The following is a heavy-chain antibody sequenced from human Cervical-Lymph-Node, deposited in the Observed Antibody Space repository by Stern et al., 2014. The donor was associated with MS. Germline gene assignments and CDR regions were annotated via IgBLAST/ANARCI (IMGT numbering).Heavy chain of an antibody. Sequence: EVQLEESGAEVKKPGESLKISCKGSEYNFNTHWIAWVRQMPGKGLEWLGNIHPGNSDTRYNPSLQGQVSISADKSITTAYLHFSSLKASDSAMYFCARHGGPNWNHEAHNWFDPWGQGTLVTVSS. CDR2: IHPGNSDT. CDR3: ARHGGPNWNHEAHNWFDP. D-gene: IGHD1-14*01. V-gene: IGHV5-51*03. CDR1: EYNFNTHW. J-gene: IGHJ5*02.